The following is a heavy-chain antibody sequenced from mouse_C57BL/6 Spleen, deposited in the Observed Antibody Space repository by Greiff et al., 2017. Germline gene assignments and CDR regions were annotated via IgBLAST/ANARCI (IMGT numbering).Heavy chain of an antibody. CDR2: IDPSDSYT. D-gene: IGHD1-1*01. J-gene: IGHJ2*01. Sequence: QVQLQQPGAELVMPGASVKLSCKASGYTFTSYWMHWVKQRPGQGLEWIGEIDPSDSYTNYNQKFKGKSTLTVDKSSSTAYMQLSSLTSEDSAVYYCARMKVPTVVSYFDYWGQGTTLTVSS. CDR3: ARMKVPTVVSYFDY. V-gene: IGHV1-69*01. CDR1: GYTFTSYW.